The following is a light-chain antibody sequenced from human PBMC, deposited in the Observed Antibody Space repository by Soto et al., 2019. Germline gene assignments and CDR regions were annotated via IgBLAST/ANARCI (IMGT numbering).Light chain of an antibody. Sequence: EIVLTQSPATLSVSPGERATLSCRASQSVSSNLAWYQQKPGQAPRRLIYGTSTRATGVPARFSGSGSGTEFTLPISSILAEDVAVDYYQQYKSWRPWTFGQGTKVEIK. CDR1: QSVSSN. J-gene: IGKJ1*01. CDR2: GTS. V-gene: IGKV3-15*01. CDR3: QQYKSWRPWT.